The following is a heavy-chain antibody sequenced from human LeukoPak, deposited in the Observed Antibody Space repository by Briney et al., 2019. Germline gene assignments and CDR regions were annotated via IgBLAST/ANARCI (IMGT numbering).Heavy chain of an antibody. V-gene: IGHV1-2*02. Sequence: GASVKVSCKASGYTFTGYYIHWVRQAPGQGLEWMGWINPNSGGTNYAQKFQGRVTMTRDTSITTAYMELIRLTSDDTAVYYCARNWELDYWGQGTLVTVSS. CDR3: ARNWELDY. CDR1: GYTFTGYY. CDR2: INPNSGGT. J-gene: IGHJ4*02. D-gene: IGHD1-26*01.